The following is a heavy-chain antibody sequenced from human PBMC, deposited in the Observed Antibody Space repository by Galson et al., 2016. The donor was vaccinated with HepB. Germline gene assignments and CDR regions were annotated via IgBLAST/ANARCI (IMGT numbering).Heavy chain of an antibody. Sequence: SLRLSCAASGFTFTSYLMNWVRQTPGKGLELVANTDQGGNGKYYVDSVKGRFTISRDNAKNSLYLQMNSLRYEDTAVYYCASALGIRDYHGMDVWGQVTTVTFSS. CDR3: ASALGIRDYHGMDV. D-gene: IGHD7-27*01. CDR2: TDQGGNGK. CDR1: GFTFTSYL. J-gene: IGHJ6*02. V-gene: IGHV3-7*01.